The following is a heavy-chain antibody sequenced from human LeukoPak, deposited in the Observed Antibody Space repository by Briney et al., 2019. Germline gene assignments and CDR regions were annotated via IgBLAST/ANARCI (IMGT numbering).Heavy chain of an antibody. J-gene: IGHJ4*02. Sequence: SETLSLTCSFSGGSLSGYYWSWLRQPPGKGLEWIAYRESNGYTEYYPSLMSRVKISLDTSKNQLSLKLTSVTAADAAVYYCARGVYGAYFWGQGTLVTVSS. CDR3: ARGVYGAYF. D-gene: IGHD4-17*01. CDR2: RESNGYT. V-gene: IGHV4-59*01. CDR1: GGSLSGYY.